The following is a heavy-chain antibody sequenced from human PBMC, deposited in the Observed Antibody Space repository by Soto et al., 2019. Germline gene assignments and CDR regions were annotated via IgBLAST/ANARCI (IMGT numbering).Heavy chain of an antibody. CDR2: INHSGST. D-gene: IGHD7-27*01. Sequence: SETLSLTCAVYGGSFSGYYWSWIRQPPGKGLEWIGEINHSGSTNYNPSLKSRVTIPVDTSKNQFSLKLSSVTAADTAVYYCARGWGGYFQHWGQGTLVTVSS. CDR3: ARGWGGYFQH. CDR1: GGSFSGYY. V-gene: IGHV4-34*01. J-gene: IGHJ1*01.